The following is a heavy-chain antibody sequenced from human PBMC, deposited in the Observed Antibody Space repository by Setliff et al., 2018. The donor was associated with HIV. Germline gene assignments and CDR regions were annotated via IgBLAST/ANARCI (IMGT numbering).Heavy chain of an antibody. CDR2: IYNSGST. CDR1: GGSISSGDYY. V-gene: IGHV4-30-4*08. CDR3: ARDYYDSSGYIFFPGLPDY. D-gene: IGHD3-22*01. J-gene: IGHJ4*02. Sequence: PSETLSLTCTVSGGSISSGDYYWTWIRQPPGKGLEWIGYIYNSGSTYYAPSLRGRVTISIDRSKNQFSLKLNSVTAADAAVYYFARDYYDSSGYIFFPGLPDYLGQGALVNVFS.